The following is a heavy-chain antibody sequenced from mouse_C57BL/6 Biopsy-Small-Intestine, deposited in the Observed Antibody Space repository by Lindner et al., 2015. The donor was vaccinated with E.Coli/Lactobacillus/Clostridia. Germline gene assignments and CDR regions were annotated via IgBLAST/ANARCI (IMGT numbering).Heavy chain of an antibody. J-gene: IGHJ3*01. D-gene: IGHD2-3*01. Sequence: VQLQESGAELVRPGASVKLSCTASGFNIKDDYMHWVKQRPEQGLEWIGWIDPENGDTEYASKFQGKATITADTSSNTAYLQLSSLTSEDTAVYYCTPRDGYYVGWFAYWGQGTLVTVSA. CDR1: GFNIKDDY. V-gene: IGHV14-4*01. CDR3: TPRDGYYVGWFAY. CDR2: IDPENGDT.